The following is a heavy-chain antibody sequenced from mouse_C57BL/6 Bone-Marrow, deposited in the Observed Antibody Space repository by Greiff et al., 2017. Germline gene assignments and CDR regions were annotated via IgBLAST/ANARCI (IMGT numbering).Heavy chain of an antibody. V-gene: IGHV1-55*01. CDR3: ACPLLSYAMDY. Sequence: QVQLQQPGAELVKPGASVKMSCKASGYTFTSYWITWVKQRPGQGLEWIGDIYPGSGGTNYNEKFKSKATLTVDTSSSTAYMQLSSLTSEDSAVYYCACPLLSYAMDYWGQGTSVTVSS. D-gene: IGHD2-1*01. CDR2: IYPGSGGT. J-gene: IGHJ4*01. CDR1: GYTFTSYW.